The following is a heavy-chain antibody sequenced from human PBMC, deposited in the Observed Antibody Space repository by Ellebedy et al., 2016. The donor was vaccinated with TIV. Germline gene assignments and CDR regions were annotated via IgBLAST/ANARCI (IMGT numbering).Heavy chain of an antibody. CDR3: ARLLKGDGGTYGFDI. CDR2: IKQDGSEK. D-gene: IGHD4-23*01. CDR1: GFTFSSYW. Sequence: GESLKISCAASGFTFSSYWMSWVRQAPGKGLEWVANIKQDGSEKYYVDSVKGRFTISRDNAKNSLYLQMNSLRVDDTAVYYCARLLKGDGGTYGFDIWGQGTMVSVS. J-gene: IGHJ3*02. V-gene: IGHV3-7*03.